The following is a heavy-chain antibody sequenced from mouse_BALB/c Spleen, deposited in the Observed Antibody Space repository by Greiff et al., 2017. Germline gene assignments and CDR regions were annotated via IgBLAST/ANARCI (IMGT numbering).Heavy chain of an antibody. CDR2: IDPANGNT. Sequence: EVQLQQSGAELVKPGASVKLSCTASGFNIKDTYMHWVKQRPEQGLEWIGRIDPANGNTKYDPKFQGKATITADTSSNTAYLQLSSLTSEDTAVYYCAGSRDYAMEYWGQGTAVTVSA. D-gene: IGHD1-1*01. J-gene: IGHJ4*01. CDR3: AGSRDYAMEY. CDR1: GFNIKDTY. V-gene: IGHV14-3*02.